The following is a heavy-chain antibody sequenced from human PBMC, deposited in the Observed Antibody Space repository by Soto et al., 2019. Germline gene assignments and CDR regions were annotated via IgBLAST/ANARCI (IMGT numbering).Heavy chain of an antibody. D-gene: IGHD6-13*01. CDR2: ISSSSSYT. Sequence: GSLRLSCAASGFTFSDYYMSWIRQAPGKGLEWVSYISSSSSYTNYADSVKGRFTISRDNAKNSLYLQMNSLRAEDTAVYYCARSPKYSRSWYGGYYFDYWGQGTLVTVSS. CDR1: GFTFSDYY. J-gene: IGHJ4*02. CDR3: ARSPKYSRSWYGGYYFDY. V-gene: IGHV3-11*06.